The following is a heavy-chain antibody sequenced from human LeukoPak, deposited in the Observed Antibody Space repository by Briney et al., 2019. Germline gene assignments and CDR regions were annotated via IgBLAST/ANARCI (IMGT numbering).Heavy chain of an antibody. CDR2: ISSSSSTL. CDR1: GFSFSYYN. V-gene: IGHV3-48*04. J-gene: IGHJ4*02. CDR3: ARDEGIAVDTRGFDY. Sequence: GGSLRLSCAASGFSFSYYNMSWARQAPGKGLEWVSYISSSSSTLYYADSVKGRLTISRDNAKNTLYLQMNSLRAEDTAVYYCARDEGIAVDTRGFDYWGQGTLVTVSS. D-gene: IGHD6-13*01.